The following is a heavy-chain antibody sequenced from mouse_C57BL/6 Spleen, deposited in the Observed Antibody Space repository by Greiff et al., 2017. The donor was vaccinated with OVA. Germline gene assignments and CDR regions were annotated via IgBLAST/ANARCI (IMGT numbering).Heavy chain of an antibody. Sequence: VKLQQPGAELVKPGASVKLSCKASGYTFTTYWMHWVKQRPGQGLEWIGMIHPNSGSTNYNEKFKSKATLTVDKSSSTAYMQLSSLTSEDSAVYYCARYGTLFDYWGQGTTLTVSS. V-gene: IGHV1-64*01. CDR3: ARYGTLFDY. CDR1: GYTFTTYW. D-gene: IGHD1-1*01. J-gene: IGHJ2*01. CDR2: IHPNSGST.